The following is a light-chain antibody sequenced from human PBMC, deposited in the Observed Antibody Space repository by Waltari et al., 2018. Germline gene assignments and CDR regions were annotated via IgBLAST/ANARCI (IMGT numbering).Light chain of an antibody. CDR3: GTWDNTLSAV. J-gene: IGLJ2*01. Sequence: QSVFTQPPSVSAAPGQKVTIPCPRSTSNIGNNYVSWYQQFPGAAPKVLIYGNDKRTTGIPDRFSGSKSGTLATLDITGLQTGDEADYYCGTWDNTLSAVFGGGTKVTVL. CDR1: TSNIGNNY. CDR2: GND. V-gene: IGLV1-51*01.